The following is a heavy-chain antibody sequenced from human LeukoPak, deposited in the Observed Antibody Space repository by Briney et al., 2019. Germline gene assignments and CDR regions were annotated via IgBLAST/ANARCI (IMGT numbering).Heavy chain of an antibody. CDR3: AKVRVLLWFGELLSPFDY. CDR2: ISSSGSTI. CDR1: GFTFSDYY. Sequence: GGSLRLSCAASGFTFSDYYMSWIRQAPGKGLEWVSYISSSGSTIYYADSVKGRFTISRDNSKNTLYLQMNSLRAEDTAVYYCAKVRVLLWFGELLSPFDYWSQGTLVTVSS. D-gene: IGHD3-10*01. V-gene: IGHV3-11*04. J-gene: IGHJ4*02.